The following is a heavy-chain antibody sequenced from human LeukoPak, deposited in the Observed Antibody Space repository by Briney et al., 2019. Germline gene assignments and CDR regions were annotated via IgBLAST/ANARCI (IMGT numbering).Heavy chain of an antibody. D-gene: IGHD3-22*01. V-gene: IGHV4-59*08. J-gene: IGHJ4*02. CDR2: IYDSGST. CDR1: GGSISSYY. CDR3: AGKYYYDSSGYFYVDY. Sequence: PSETLSLTCTVSGGSISSYYWSWIRQPPGKGLEWIGFIYDSGSTNYNPSLKSRVTISVDTSKNQFSLKLRSVTAADTAVYYCAGKYYYDSSGYFYVDYWGQGTLVTVSS.